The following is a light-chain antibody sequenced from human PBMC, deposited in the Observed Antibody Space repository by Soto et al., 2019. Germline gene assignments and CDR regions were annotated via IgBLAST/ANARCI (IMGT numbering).Light chain of an antibody. CDR1: QDINNY. J-gene: IGKJ1*01. CDR3: QQYGNLLWT. CDR2: DAS. V-gene: IGKV1-33*01. Sequence: DIQMTQSPSSLSASVGDRVTITCQASQDINNYLNCYRHKPGKAPELLIYDASNLETGVPSRFSGGGSGTDFTFTISSLQPEDIATYYCQQYGNLLWTFGQGTKVEIK.